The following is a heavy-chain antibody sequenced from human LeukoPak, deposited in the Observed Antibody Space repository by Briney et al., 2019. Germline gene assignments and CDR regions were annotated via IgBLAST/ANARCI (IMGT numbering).Heavy chain of an antibody. CDR3: ARDNGDYPYYFDF. CDR1: GGSISSGIYS. V-gene: IGHV4-30-2*01. D-gene: IGHD4-17*01. J-gene: IGHJ4*02. Sequence: SETLSLTCAVSGGSISSGIYSWNWIRQPPGKGLEWTGYIYHSGSTYYNPSLKSRVTILVDRSKNQFSLKLSSVTAADTAVYYCARDNGDYPYYFDFWGQGTLVTVSS. CDR2: IYHSGST.